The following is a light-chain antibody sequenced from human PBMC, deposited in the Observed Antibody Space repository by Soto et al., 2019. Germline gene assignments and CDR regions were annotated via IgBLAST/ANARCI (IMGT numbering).Light chain of an antibody. CDR1: SSDVDTHNY. Sequence: QSALTQPASVSGSPGQSITTSCTATSSDVDTHNYVSWYQQYPGKAPKLMIYEVINRPSGVSNRFSGSKSGNTASLIISGLQAEDEADYYCSSYTSSSTLVFGGGTKLTVL. CDR2: EVI. CDR3: SSYTSSSTLV. J-gene: IGLJ2*01. V-gene: IGLV2-14*01.